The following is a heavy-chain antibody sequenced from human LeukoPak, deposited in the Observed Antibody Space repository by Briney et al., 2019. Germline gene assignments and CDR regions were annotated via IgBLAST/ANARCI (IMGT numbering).Heavy chain of an antibody. D-gene: IGHD6-13*01. CDR1: GGTFSSYA. CDR2: IIPILGIA. CDR3: ARAAAAGKASYYYYGMDV. J-gene: IGHJ6*02. Sequence: SVKVSCKASGGTFSSYAISWVRQAPGQGLEWMGRIIPILGIANYAQKFQGRVTITADKSTSTAYMELSSLRSEDTAVYYCARAAAAGKASYYYYGMDVWGQGTTVTVSS. V-gene: IGHV1-69*04.